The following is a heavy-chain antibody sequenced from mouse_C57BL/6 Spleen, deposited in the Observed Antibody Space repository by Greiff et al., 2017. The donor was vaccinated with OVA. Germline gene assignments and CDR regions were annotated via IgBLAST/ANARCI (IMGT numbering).Heavy chain of an antibody. Sequence: VQLMESGPELVKPGASVKISCKASGYAFSSSWMNWVKQRPGKGLEWIGRIYPGDGDTNYNGKFKGKATLTADKSSSTAYMQLSSLTSEDSAVYFCARGGTTVVAPYYYAMDYWGQGTSVTVSS. D-gene: IGHD1-1*01. J-gene: IGHJ4*01. CDR1: GYAFSSSW. CDR3: ARGGTTVVAPYYYAMDY. CDR2: IYPGDGDT. V-gene: IGHV1-82*01.